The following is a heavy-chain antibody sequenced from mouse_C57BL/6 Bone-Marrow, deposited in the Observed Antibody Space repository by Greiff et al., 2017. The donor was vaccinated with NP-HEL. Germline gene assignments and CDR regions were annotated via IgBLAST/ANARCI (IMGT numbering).Heavy chain of an antibody. J-gene: IGHJ3*01. Sequence: QVQLQQPGAELVMPGASVKLSCKASGYTFTSYWMHWVKQRPGQGLEWIGEIDPSDSYTNYNQKFKGKSTLTVDKSSSTAYMQLSSLTSEDSAVYYCARGGDGAYWGQGTLVTVSA. D-gene: IGHD3-3*01. CDR2: IDPSDSYT. V-gene: IGHV1-69*01. CDR1: GYTFTSYW. CDR3: ARGGDGAY.